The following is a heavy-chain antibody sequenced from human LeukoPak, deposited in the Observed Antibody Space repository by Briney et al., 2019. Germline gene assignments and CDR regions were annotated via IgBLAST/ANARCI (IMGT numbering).Heavy chain of an antibody. CDR2: IRSKANSYAT. CDR1: GFTFSGSA. V-gene: IGHV3-73*01. CDR3: TSRPTEYSYGFHY. Sequence: PGGSLRLSCAASGFTFSGSAMHWVRQASGKGLEWVGRIRSKANSYATAYAASVKGRFTISRDDSKNTAYLQMNSLKTEDTAVYYCTSRPTEYSYGFHYWGQGTLVTVSS. J-gene: IGHJ4*02. D-gene: IGHD5-18*01.